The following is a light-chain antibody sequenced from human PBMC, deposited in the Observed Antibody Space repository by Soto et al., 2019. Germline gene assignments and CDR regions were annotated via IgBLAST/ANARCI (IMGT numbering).Light chain of an antibody. V-gene: IGLV2-8*01. CDR1: SSDVGGYNY. CDR2: DVS. J-gene: IGLJ2*01. Sequence: QSALTQPPSASGSPGQSVTISCTGTSSDVGGYNYVSWYQQHPGKAPKLMIYDVSKRPSGVPDRFSGSKSGNTASLTVSGLQAEDEAHYYCSSYAGSNGVVFGGGTKLTVL. CDR3: SSYAGSNGVV.